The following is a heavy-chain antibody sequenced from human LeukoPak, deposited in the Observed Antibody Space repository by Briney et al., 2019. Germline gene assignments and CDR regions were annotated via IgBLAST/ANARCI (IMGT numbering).Heavy chain of an antibody. D-gene: IGHD1-1*01. CDR3: AKDFVGTGNFRGGDY. CDR2: IYSGGST. J-gene: IGHJ4*02. CDR1: GFTVSSNY. Sequence: GGSLRLSCAASGFTVSSNYMSWVRQAPGKGLEWVSVIYSGGSTYYADSVKGRFTISRDNSKNTLYLQMNSLRAEDTALYYCAKDFVGTGNFRGGDYWGQGTLVTVSS. V-gene: IGHV3-53*01.